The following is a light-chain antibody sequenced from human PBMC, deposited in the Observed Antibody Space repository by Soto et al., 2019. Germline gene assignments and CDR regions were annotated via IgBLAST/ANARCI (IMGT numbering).Light chain of an antibody. Sequence: QSVLTQPASMSGSPAQSVTISCTGPSRDIGGYNYVSWYHQHPRNVPKLLIYDVYKRPEGVSKRLSASNSRTTASLTISGLQAEDEADYFGSSSSSIPTLVFGPGTKVTVL. J-gene: IGLJ1*01. V-gene: IGLV2-14*03. CDR2: DVY. CDR1: SRDIGGYNY. CDR3: SSSSSIPTLV.